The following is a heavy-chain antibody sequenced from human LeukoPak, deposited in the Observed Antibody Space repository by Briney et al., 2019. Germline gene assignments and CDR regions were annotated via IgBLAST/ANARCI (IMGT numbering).Heavy chain of an antibody. CDR3: ARDQKAYYDFWSGYPPPTGWFDP. Sequence: PSQTLSLTCTVSGGSISSGDYYWSWIRQPPGKGLEWIGYIYYSGSTYYNPSLKSRVTISVDTSKNQFSLKLSSVTAADTAVYYCARDQKAYYDFWSGYPPPTGWFDPWGQGTLVTVSS. D-gene: IGHD3-3*01. CDR1: GGSISSGDYY. J-gene: IGHJ5*02. CDR2: IYYSGST. V-gene: IGHV4-30-4*01.